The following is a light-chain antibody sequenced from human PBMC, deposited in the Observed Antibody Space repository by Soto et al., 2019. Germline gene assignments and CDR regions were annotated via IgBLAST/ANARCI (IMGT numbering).Light chain of an antibody. CDR1: QSVNRD. Sequence: EIVMTQAPATLSVSPGERATLPCSASQSVNRDLAWDQQKVGQAPRLLIHDSSTRATGIPARFSGSGSGTEFTLTISSLQSEDFTVYYCQQYNNWPSGTFGQGTKVDIK. J-gene: IGKJ1*01. CDR2: DSS. CDR3: QQYNNWPSGT. V-gene: IGKV3-15*01.